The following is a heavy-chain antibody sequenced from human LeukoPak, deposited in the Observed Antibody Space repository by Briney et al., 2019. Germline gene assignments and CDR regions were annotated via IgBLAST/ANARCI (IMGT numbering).Heavy chain of an antibody. D-gene: IGHD2-15*01. CDR3: ARDTYCSGGRCYSRVGY. V-gene: IGHV7-4-1*02. CDR1: GYTFTNYP. CDR2: INTNTGNP. Sequence: GASVKVSCKDSGYTFTNYPMNWVRQAPGQGLEWMGWINTNTGNPTYAQGFTERFVFSWDTSVNTAYLQINSLKPEDTAVYFCARDTYCSGGRCYSRVGYWGQGTVVTVSS. J-gene: IGHJ4*02.